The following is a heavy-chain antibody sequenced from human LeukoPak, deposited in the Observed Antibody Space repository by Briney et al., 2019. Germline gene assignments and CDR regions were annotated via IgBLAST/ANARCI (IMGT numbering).Heavy chain of an antibody. D-gene: IGHD3-22*01. J-gene: IGHJ4*02. CDR1: GFTFGDYA. CDR3: TRSHNYYYRSGYYYDY. CDR2: IRSKAYGGTT. V-gene: IGHV3-49*03. Sequence: GGSLRLSCTASGFTFGDYAMSWFRRAPGKGLEWVGFIRSKAYGGTTEYAASVKGRFTISRDDSKSIAYLQMNSLKTDDTAVYYCTRSHNYYYRSGYYYDYWGQGTLVTVSS.